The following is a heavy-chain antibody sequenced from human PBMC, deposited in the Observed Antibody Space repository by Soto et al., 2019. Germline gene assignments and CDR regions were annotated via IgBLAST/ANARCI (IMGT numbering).Heavy chain of an antibody. J-gene: IGHJ4*02. D-gene: IGHD2-15*01. CDR3: AKDINGGSFDY. CDR1: GFTFDDYA. V-gene: IGHV3-9*01. CDR2: ISWNSGSI. Sequence: EVQLVESGGGLVQPGRSLRLSCAASGFTFDDYAMHWVRQAPGKGLEWVSGISWNSGSIGYADSVKGRFTISRDNAKNSLYLQMNSLRAEDTALYYCAKDINGGSFDYWGQGTLVTVSS.